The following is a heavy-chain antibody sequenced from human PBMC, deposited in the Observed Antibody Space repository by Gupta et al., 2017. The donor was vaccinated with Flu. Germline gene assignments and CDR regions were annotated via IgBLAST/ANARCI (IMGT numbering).Heavy chain of an antibody. J-gene: IGHJ2*01. CDR2: ISGSGGST. CDR1: GFTFSSYA. Sequence: EVQLLESGGGLVQPGGSLRLSCAASGFTFSSYAMSWVRQAPGKGLEWVSAISGSGGSTYYADSVKGRFTISRDNSKNTLYLQMNSLRAEDTAVYYCAKNGIMITFGGVIVNWYFDLWGRGTLVTVSS. V-gene: IGHV3-23*01. CDR3: AKNGIMITFGGVIVNWYFDL. D-gene: IGHD3-16*02.